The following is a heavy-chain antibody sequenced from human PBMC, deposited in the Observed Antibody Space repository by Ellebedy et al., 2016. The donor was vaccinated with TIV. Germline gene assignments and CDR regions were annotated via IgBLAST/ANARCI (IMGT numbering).Heavy chain of an antibody. CDR1: GGSISSGDYY. D-gene: IGHD6-13*01. V-gene: IGHV4-30-4*01. CDR2: IYYSGST. J-gene: IGHJ3*02. CDR3: AKDLYPHYAAGEDAFDI. Sequence: SETLSLXCTVSGGSISSGDYYWSWIRQPPGKGLEWIGYIYYSGSTYYNPSLKSRVTISVDTSKNQFSLKLSSVTAADTAVYYCAKDLYPHYAAGEDAFDIWGQGTMVTVSS.